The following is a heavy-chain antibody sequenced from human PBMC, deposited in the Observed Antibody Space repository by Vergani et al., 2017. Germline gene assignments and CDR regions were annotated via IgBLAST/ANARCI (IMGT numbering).Heavy chain of an antibody. V-gene: IGHV4-59*01. D-gene: IGHD6-19*01. J-gene: IGHJ4*02. CDR2: IYYSGST. CDR3: ARVDSSGWIDY. Sequence: QVQLQESGPGLVKSSETLSLTCTVSGGSISSYYWSWIRQPPGKGLEWIGYIYYSGSTNYNPSLKSRVTISVDTSKNQFSLKLSSVTAADTAVYYCARVDSSGWIDYWGQGTLVTVSS. CDR1: GGSISSYY.